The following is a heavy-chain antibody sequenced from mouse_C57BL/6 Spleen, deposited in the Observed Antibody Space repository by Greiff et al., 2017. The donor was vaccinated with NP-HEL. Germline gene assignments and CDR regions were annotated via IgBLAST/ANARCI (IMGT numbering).Heavy chain of an antibody. J-gene: IGHJ1*03. CDR2: ISSGGDYI. D-gene: IGHD3-3*01. V-gene: IGHV5-9-1*02. Sequence: GFTFSSYAMSWVRQTPEKRLEWVAYISSGGDYIYYADTVKGRFTISRDNARNTLYLQMSSLKSEDTAMYYCTRGTLRYWYFDVWGTGTTVTVSS. CDR3: TRGTLRYWYFDV. CDR1: GFTFSSYA.